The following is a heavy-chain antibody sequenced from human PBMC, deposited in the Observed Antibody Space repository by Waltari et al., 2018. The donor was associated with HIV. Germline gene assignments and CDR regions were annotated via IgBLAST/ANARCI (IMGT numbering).Heavy chain of an antibody. Sequence: EVQLVESGGGLIQPGGSLRLSCAASGFTVSSNYMSWVRQAPGKGLEWVSVIYSGGSTYYADSVKGRFTISRDNAKNTLYLQMNSLRAEDTAVYYCARDDYGDYDSTWGQGTLVTVSS. V-gene: IGHV3-53*01. CDR1: GFTVSSNY. CDR2: IYSGGST. CDR3: ARDDYGDYDST. J-gene: IGHJ5*02. D-gene: IGHD4-17*01.